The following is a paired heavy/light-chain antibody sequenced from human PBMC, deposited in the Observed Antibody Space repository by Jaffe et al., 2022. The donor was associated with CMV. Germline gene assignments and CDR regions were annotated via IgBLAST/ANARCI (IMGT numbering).Light chain of an antibody. CDR3: GTWDNSLSAWV. J-gene: IGLJ3*02. Sequence: QSVLTQPPSVSAAPGQKVTISCSGSSSNIGNNYVSWYQQVPGTAPKLLIYENNKRPSGIPDRFSGSKSGTSATLGITGLQTGDEADYSCGTWDNSLSAWVFGGGTKLTVL. V-gene: IGLV1-51*02. CDR1: SSNIGNNY. CDR2: ENN.
Heavy chain of an antibody. CDR1: GFTFRNYG. D-gene: IGHD2-8*01. J-gene: IGHJ4*02. CDR2: IRYDGSKK. Sequence: QVQLVESGGGVVQPGRSLSLSCAASGFTFRNYGMHWVRQAPGKGLEWVAGIRYDGSKKYYADSVQGRFTISRDNSENTLYMQMNSLGAEDTAVYYCARDDCTNTWCYAYWGQGTLVTVSS. CDR3: ARDDCTNTWCYAY. V-gene: IGHV3-33*08.